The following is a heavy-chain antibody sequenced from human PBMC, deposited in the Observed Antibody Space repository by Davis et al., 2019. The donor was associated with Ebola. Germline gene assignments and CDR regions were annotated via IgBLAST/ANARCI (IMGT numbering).Heavy chain of an antibody. V-gene: IGHV1-3*01. CDR1: GYTFTCYA. Sequence: ASVKVSCKASGYTFTCYAMHWVRQAPGQRLEWMGWINAGNGNTKYSQKFQGRVTITRDTSASTAYMELSSLRSEDTAVYYCASSYCSSTSCYIGYYYYYGMDVWGQGTTVTVSS. J-gene: IGHJ6*02. D-gene: IGHD2-2*02. CDR3: ASSYCSSTSCYIGYYYYYGMDV. CDR2: INAGNGNT.